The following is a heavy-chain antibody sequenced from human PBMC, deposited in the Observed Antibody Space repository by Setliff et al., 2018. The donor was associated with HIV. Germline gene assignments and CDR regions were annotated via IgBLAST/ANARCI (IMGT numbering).Heavy chain of an antibody. J-gene: IGHJ4*02. D-gene: IGHD6-19*01. Sequence: PSETLSLTCAVYGGSFSGYYWSWIRQPPGKGLEWIGEINHSGSTNYNPSLKSRVTISVDTSKNQFSLKLSFVTAADTAVYYCATDCAVVGGTGSLDSWGQGTLVTVSS. CDR2: INHSGST. CDR1: GGSFSGYY. V-gene: IGHV4-34*01. CDR3: ATDCAVVGGTGSLDS.